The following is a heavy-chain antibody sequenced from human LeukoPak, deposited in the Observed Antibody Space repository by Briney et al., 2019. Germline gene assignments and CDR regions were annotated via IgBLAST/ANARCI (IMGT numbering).Heavy chain of an antibody. CDR2: IYTSGST. CDR3: ARECDQRSSWYRIRAFDI. D-gene: IGHD6-13*01. Sequence: SQTLSLTCTVSGGSISSGSYYWSWIRRPAGKGLEWIGRIYTSGSTNYNPSLKSRVTISVDTSKNQFSLKLSSVTAADTAVYYCARECDQRSSWYRIRAFDIWGQGTMVTVSS. J-gene: IGHJ3*02. V-gene: IGHV4-61*02. CDR1: GGSISSGSYY.